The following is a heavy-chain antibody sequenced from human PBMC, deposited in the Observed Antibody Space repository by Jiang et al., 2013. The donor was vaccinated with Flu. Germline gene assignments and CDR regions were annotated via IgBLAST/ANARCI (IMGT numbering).Heavy chain of an antibody. D-gene: IGHD4-23*01. J-gene: IGHJ6*02. CDR3: ARGDSVDFRYYYYGMDV. V-gene: IGHV3-74*01. CDR2: INSDGSST. Sequence: PGKGLVWVSRINSDGSSTSYADSVKGRFTISRDNAKNTLYLQMNSLRAEDTAVYYCARGDSVDFRYYYYGMDVWGQGTTVTVSS.